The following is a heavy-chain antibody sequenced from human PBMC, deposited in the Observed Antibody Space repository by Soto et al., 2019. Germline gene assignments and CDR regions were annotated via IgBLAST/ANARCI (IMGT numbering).Heavy chain of an antibody. CDR2: INSDGSST. V-gene: IGHV3-74*01. J-gene: IGHJ6*02. Sequence: PGGSLRLSCAVSGSTFSNDWMHWVRQAPGKGLVWVSHINSDGSSTNYADFVKGRFTIARDNAKNTVYLQMNSLRAEDTAVYYCARDRSYSLDVWGQGTPVTVSS. CDR3: ARDRSYSLDV. CDR1: GSTFSNDW.